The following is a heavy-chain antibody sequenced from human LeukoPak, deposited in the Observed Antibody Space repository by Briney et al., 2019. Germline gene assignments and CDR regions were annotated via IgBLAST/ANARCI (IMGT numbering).Heavy chain of an antibody. CDR1: GGSISSYY. CDR2: IYYSGST. D-gene: IGHD3-22*01. V-gene: IGHV4-59*01. Sequence: SETLSLTCTVSGGSISSYYWSWLRQPPGKGLEWIGYIYYSGSTNYNPSLKSRVTISVDTSKNQFSLKLSSVTAADTAVYYCARADYDSSGYYYYYYMDVWGKGTTVTISS. J-gene: IGHJ6*03. CDR3: ARADYDSSGYYYYYYMDV.